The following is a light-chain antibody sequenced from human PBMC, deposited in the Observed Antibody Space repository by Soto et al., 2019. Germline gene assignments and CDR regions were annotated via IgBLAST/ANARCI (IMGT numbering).Light chain of an antibody. J-gene: IGKJ1*01. CDR3: MQGTHWPWT. V-gene: IGKV2-30*02. CDR1: QSLIHSDGNTY. Sequence: DVVMTQSPLSLPVTLGQPASISCRSSQSLIHSDGNTYLSWFQQRPGQSPRRLIYEVSDRDSGVPDRFTGSGSGTDFKLKISRVEAEDVGVYYCMQGTHWPWTFGQGTEVEIK. CDR2: EVS.